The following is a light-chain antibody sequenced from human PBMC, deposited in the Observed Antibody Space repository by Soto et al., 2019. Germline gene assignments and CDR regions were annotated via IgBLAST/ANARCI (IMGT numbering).Light chain of an antibody. Sequence: QSALTQPASMSGSPGQSITISCTGTSSDVGGYNYVSWYQQHPGKAPKLMIYEVSNRPSGVSNRFSGSKSGNTASLTISGLQAEDEADHYCSSYTSSSTLGVFGGGTKLTVL. J-gene: IGLJ2*01. CDR2: EVS. CDR3: SSYTSSSTLGV. CDR1: SSDVGGYNY. V-gene: IGLV2-14*01.